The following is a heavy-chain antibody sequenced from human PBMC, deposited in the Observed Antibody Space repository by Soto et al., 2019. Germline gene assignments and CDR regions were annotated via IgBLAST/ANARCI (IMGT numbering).Heavy chain of an antibody. Sequence: SLRLSCAASGFTFDDYAMHWVRQAPGKGLEWVSGISWNSGSIGYADSVKGRFTISRDNAKNSLYLQMNSLRAEDTALYYCAKNFYDILTGYFDYWGQGNLVTVSS. CDR3: AKNFYDILTGYFDY. CDR2: ISWNSGSI. CDR1: GFTFDDYA. J-gene: IGHJ4*02. D-gene: IGHD3-9*01. V-gene: IGHV3-9*01.